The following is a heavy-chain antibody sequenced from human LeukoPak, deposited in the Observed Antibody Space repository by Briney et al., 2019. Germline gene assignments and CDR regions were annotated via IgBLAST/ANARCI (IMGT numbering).Heavy chain of an antibody. Sequence: PSETLSLTCAVYGGSFRGYHWTWVRRPPGKGLEWIAEITHDGSANYNPSLKSRVTISVDTSKNQFSLKLTSVTAADTAVYFCARGFNLAYYDSHGYYFDYWGRGTLVTVYS. CDR1: GGSFRGYH. D-gene: IGHD3-22*01. CDR2: ITHDGSA. J-gene: IGHJ4*02. CDR3: ARGFNLAYYDSHGYYFDY. V-gene: IGHV4-34*01.